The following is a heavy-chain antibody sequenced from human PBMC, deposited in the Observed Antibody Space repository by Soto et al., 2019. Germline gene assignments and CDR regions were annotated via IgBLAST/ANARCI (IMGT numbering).Heavy chain of an antibody. Sequence: GGSLRLSCAASGFTVSSYRKSWGCQAAGKGLEWVANIKKDGSEKSYVNSVQDRFTISRDNAKNSLYLQRNSLRAVDTAVYFCARDYSYYDFWSGYYKGVYYYDVMDVWGHGTTVTLSS. CDR2: IKKDGSEK. D-gene: IGHD3-3*01. CDR1: GFTVSSYR. CDR3: ARDYSYYDFWSGYYKGVYYYDVMDV. V-gene: IGHV3-7*05. J-gene: IGHJ6*02.